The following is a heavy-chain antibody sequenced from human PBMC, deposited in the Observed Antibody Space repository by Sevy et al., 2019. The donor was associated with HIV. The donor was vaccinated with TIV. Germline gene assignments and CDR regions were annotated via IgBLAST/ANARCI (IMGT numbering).Heavy chain of an antibody. Sequence: GGSLRLSCGASGFTFSYSGMHWVRQAPGKGLEWVAFIQFDGSSQYYADSVKGRFTIVRDNSKKTLYLEMNSLTTDATAVYYCAKNTAAVGVGGFDYWGQGALVTVSS. D-gene: IGHD2-8*01. CDR3: AKNTAAVGVGGFDY. V-gene: IGHV3-30*02. CDR2: IQFDGSSQ. J-gene: IGHJ4*02. CDR1: GFTFSYSG.